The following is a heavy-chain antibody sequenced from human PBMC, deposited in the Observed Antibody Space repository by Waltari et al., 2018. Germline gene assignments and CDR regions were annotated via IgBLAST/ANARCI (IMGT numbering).Heavy chain of an antibody. CDR2: RSGYNGNT. J-gene: IGHJ3*02. V-gene: IGHV1-18*01. CDR3: ARDKSTVTSFGTFDI. CDR1: GYTFNSFG. D-gene: IGHD4-17*01. Sequence: QVQLVQSGTEVKKPGASVKVSCKASGYTFNSFGISWIRQAPGQGLEWVGRRSGYNGNTNYARKFQGRVTMTTDTTMSTAYMELTSLRSDDTAVYYCARDKSTVTSFGTFDIWGQGTMVSVSS.